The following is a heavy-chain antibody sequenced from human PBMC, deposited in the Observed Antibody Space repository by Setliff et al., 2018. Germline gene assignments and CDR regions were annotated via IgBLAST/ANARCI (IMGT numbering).Heavy chain of an antibody. J-gene: IGHJ6*03. Sequence: ASVKVSCKASGGTFSIFVFSWVRQAPGQGLEWMGWINPNSGGTNYAQKFQGRVTMTRDTSISTAYMELSRLRSDDTAVYYCARTLGYSYGPYYYYYYMDVWGKGTTVTVSS. CDR2: INPNSGGT. CDR3: ARTLGYSYGPYYYYYYMDV. CDR1: GGTFSIFV. D-gene: IGHD5-18*01. V-gene: IGHV1-2*02.